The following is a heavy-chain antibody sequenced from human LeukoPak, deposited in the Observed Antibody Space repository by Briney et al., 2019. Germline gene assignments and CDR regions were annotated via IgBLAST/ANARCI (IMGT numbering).Heavy chain of an antibody. D-gene: IGHD3-22*01. V-gene: IGHV3-21*01. CDR1: GFSFSTYS. CDR3: ARRYYYDSSGYYEPMTFDY. CDR2: ISSSSGYI. Sequence: GGSLRLSCAASGFSFSTYSFNWVRQAPGKGLEWVSSISSSSGYIYYADSVKGRFTISRDNAKNSLYLQMNSLRAEDTAVYYCARRYYYDSSGYYEPMTFDYWGQGILVTVSS. J-gene: IGHJ4*02.